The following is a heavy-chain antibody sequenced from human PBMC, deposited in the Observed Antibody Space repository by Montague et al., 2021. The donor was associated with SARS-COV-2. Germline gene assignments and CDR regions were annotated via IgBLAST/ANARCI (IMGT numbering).Heavy chain of an antibody. D-gene: IGHD6-13*01. V-gene: IGHV4-39*07. CDR1: GGSISSSSYY. J-gene: IGHJ6*02. Sequence: SETLSLTCTVSGGSISSSSYYWGWIRQPPGKGLEWIGSIYYSGSTYYNPSLESRVTISVDTSENQFSLKLSSVTAADTAVYYCARVGRQQLVRLSGMDVWGQGTTVTVSS. CDR3: ARVGRQQLVRLSGMDV. CDR2: IYYSGST.